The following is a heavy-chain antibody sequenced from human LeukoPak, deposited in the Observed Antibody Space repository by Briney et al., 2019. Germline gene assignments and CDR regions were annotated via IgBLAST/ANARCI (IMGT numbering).Heavy chain of an antibody. J-gene: IGHJ4*02. CDR2: INSDGSST. CDR1: GFNFRNYW. V-gene: IGHV3-74*01. CDR3: ATDEAATGKLDY. D-gene: IGHD1-14*01. Sequence: GGSLRLSCAASGFNFRNYWMHWVRQAPGKGLVWVSRINSDGSSTSYADSVKGRFTISRDNAENTLYLQINSLRAEDTAVYYCATDEAATGKLDYWGQGTLVTDSS.